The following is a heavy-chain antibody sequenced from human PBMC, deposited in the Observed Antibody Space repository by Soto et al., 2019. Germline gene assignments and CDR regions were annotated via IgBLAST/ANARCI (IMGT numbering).Heavy chain of an antibody. Sequence: QVQLVESGGGVVQPGRSLRLSCAASGFTFSSYGMHWVRQAPGKGLEWGAVIWYDGSNKYYADSVKGRFTISRDNSKNTLYLQMNSLRAEDTAVYYCARSMTTVTTLGYYYMDVWGKGTTVTVSS. CDR2: IWYDGSNK. D-gene: IGHD4-17*01. CDR1: GFTFSSYG. J-gene: IGHJ6*03. CDR3: ARSMTTVTTLGYYYMDV. V-gene: IGHV3-33*01.